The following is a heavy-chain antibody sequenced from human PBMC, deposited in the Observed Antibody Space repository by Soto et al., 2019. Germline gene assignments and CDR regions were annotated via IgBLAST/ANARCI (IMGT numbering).Heavy chain of an antibody. J-gene: IGHJ4*02. V-gene: IGHV1-8*01. CDR3: AADVMYYYDSSGYPDYFDY. CDR1: GYTFTSYD. D-gene: IGHD3-22*01. Sequence: ASVKVSCKASGYTFTSYDINWVRQATGQGLEWMGWMNPNSGNTGYAQKFQGRVTMTRNTSISTAYMELSSLRSEDTAVYYCAADVMYYYDSSGYPDYFDYWGQGTLVTVSS. CDR2: MNPNSGNT.